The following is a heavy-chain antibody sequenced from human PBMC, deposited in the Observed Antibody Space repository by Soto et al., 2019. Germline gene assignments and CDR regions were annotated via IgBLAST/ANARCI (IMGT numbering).Heavy chain of an antibody. D-gene: IGHD6-19*01. V-gene: IGHV3-48*02. Sequence: EVQLVESGGDLVQRAGSLRLSCVASGFTFRVYSMNWVRQAPGKGLEWFSYITSDTKTIKYADSVKGRFTISRDNAKNSVYLQMNSLRDEDTAVYYCARSVEGHFDYWGQGTVVTVSS. J-gene: IGHJ4*02. CDR1: GFTFRVYS. CDR3: ARSVEGHFDY. CDR2: ITSDTKTI.